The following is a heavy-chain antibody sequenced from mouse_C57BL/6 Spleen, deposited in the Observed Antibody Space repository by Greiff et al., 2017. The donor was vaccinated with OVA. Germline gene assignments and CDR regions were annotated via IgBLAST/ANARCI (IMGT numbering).Heavy chain of an antibody. D-gene: IGHD2-1*01. CDR1: GYTFTSYW. V-gene: IGHV1-61*01. CDR3: ARSLYYGNYGAFDY. J-gene: IGHJ2*01. CDR2: IYPSDSET. Sequence: VQLQQPGAELVRPGSSVKLSCKASGYTFTSYWMDWVKQRPGQGLEWIGNIYPSDSETHYNQKFKDKATLTVDKSSSTAYMQLSSLTSEDSAVYYCARSLYYGNYGAFDYWGQGTTLTVSS.